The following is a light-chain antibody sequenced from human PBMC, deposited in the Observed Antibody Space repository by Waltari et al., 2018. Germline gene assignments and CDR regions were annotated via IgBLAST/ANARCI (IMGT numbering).Light chain of an antibody. Sequence: DIQMTQSPSFVSASVGDRVTITCRASQGISSRLAWYQQKPGKAPKLLIYTASTLQSRVPSRFSGSGSGTEFTLIITTLQPEDFATYFCLQAYSFPRTFGQGTKLEIK. J-gene: IGKJ2*01. CDR3: LQAYSFPRT. CDR2: TAS. V-gene: IGKV1-12*01. CDR1: QGISSR.